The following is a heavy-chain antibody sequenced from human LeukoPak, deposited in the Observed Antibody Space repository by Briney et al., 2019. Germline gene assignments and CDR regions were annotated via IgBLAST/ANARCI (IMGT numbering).Heavy chain of an antibody. D-gene: IGHD3-22*01. Sequence: SVKVSFKASGYTFTSYDINWVRQATGQGLEWMGWMNPNSGNTGYAQKFQGRVTITRNTSISTAYMELSSLRSEDTAVYYCARDYYDSSGYSRFDPWGQGTLVTVSS. V-gene: IGHV1-8*03. J-gene: IGHJ5*02. CDR2: MNPNSGNT. CDR1: GYTFTSYD. CDR3: ARDYYDSSGYSRFDP.